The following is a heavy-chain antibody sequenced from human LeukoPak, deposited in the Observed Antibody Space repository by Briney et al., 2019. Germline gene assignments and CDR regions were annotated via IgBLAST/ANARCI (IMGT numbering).Heavy chain of an antibody. V-gene: IGHV1-2*02. CDR1: GYTFTGYY. D-gene: IGHD5-24*01. CDR3: ARAVRDGYIDYYYYMDV. CDR2: INPNSGCT. Sequence: ASVKVSCKASGYTFTGYYMHWVRQAPGQGLEWMGWINPNSGCTNYAQKFQGRVTMTRDTSISTAYMELSSLRSEDTAVYYCARAVRDGYIDYYYYMDVWGKGNTVTVSS. J-gene: IGHJ6*03.